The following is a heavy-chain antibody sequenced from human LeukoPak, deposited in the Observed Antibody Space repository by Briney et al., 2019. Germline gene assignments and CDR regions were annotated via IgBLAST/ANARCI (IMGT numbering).Heavy chain of an antibody. Sequence: SETLSLTCTVSGGSISSYYWSWIRQPPGKGLEWIGYIYYSGSTNYNPSLKSRVTISVDTSKNQFSLKLSSVTAADTAVYYCARTFYDFWSGYPTSGAFDIWGQGTMVTVSS. CDR1: GGSISSYY. J-gene: IGHJ3*02. CDR3: ARTFYDFWSGYPTSGAFDI. CDR2: IYYSGST. D-gene: IGHD3-3*01. V-gene: IGHV4-59*08.